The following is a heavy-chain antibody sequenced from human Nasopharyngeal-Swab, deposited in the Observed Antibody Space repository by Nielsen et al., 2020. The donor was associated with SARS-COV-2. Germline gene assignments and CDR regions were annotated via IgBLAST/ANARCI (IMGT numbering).Heavy chain of an antibody. D-gene: IGHD1-26*01. V-gene: IGHV3-7*01. Sequence: WIRQPPGKGLEWVANIKKDGSEKYYVDSVKGRFTISRDNTKNSVYLQMNSLRAEDTAVYYCVRMGDHTWNGFDIWGQGTMVTVSS. J-gene: IGHJ3*02. CDR3: VRMGDHTWNGFDI. CDR2: IKKDGSEK.